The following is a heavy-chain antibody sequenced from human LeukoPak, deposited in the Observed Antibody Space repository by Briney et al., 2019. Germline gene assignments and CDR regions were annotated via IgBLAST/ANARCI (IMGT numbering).Heavy chain of an antibody. D-gene: IGHD1/OR15-1a*01. CDR2: MSSDGNAI. CDR1: GFAFTVYL. Sequence: GRSLRLSCAASGFAFTVYLIHWVRQPPGKGLEWVAVMSSDGNAIFYADSVRGRFTISRDNSKNTLYLQVNSLRVEDTAVYYCVREGEHFDYWGQGTLVTVSS. CDR3: VREGEHFDY. J-gene: IGHJ4*02. V-gene: IGHV3-30-3*01.